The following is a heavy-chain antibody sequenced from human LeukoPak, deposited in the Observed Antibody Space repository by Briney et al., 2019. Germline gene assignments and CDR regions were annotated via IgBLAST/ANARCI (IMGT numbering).Heavy chain of an antibody. D-gene: IGHD3-22*01. V-gene: IGHV4-30-4*01. J-gene: IGHJ4*02. Sequence: SQTLSLTCTVSGGSISSGDYYWSWIRQPLGKGLEWIGYIYYSGSTYYNPSLKSRVTISVDTSKNQFSLKLSSVTAADTAVYYCARVGAYYYDSSGSTGYFDYWGQGTLVTVSS. CDR1: GGSISSGDYY. CDR2: IYYSGST. CDR3: ARVGAYYYDSSGSTGYFDY.